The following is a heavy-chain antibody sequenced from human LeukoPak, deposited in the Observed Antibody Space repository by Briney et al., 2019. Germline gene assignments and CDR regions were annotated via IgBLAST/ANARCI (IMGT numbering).Heavy chain of an antibody. CDR2: IYYSGST. CDR1: GGSISSGGYY. D-gene: IGHD4-23*01. J-gene: IGHJ4*02. V-gene: IGHV4-31*03. Sequence: SETLSLTCTVSGGSISSGGYYWSWIRQHPGKGLEWIGYIYYSGSTYYNPSLKSRVTISVDTSKNQFSLKLSSVTAADTAVYYCARDSPGYGGNALGYWGQGTLVTVSS. CDR3: ARDSPGYGGNALGY.